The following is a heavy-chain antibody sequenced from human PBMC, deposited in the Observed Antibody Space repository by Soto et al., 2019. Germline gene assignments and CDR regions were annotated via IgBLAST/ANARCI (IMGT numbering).Heavy chain of an antibody. D-gene: IGHD1-7*01. V-gene: IGHV4-4*07. J-gene: IGHJ1*01. CDR3: AIESGENCTYEAH. CDR1: GAYVSDFY. CDR2: ITVTGIT. Sequence: QVQQLESGPGLVKPWDTLSLTCTVSGAYVSDFYWSWIRKPAGKGLEWIGRITVTGITQYTPSFRSRVTMSMDTSRNQFSLKLQSATAADTALYYCAIESGENCTYEAHWGQGTLVTVSS.